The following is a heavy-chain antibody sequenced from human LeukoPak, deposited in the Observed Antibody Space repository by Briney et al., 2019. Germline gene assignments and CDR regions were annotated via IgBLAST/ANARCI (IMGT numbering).Heavy chain of an antibody. CDR2: ISSSSSSI. CDR3: ASADSVGDFDY. V-gene: IGHV3-48*02. CDR1: GFAVSNTY. D-gene: IGHD3-16*01. J-gene: IGHJ4*02. Sequence: GGSLRLSCAASGFAVSNTYLNWGRQAPGKGLEWVSYISSSSSSIYYADSVKGRFTISRDNAKNSLYLQMNSLTDEDTAVYYCASADSVGDFDYWGQGTLVTVFS.